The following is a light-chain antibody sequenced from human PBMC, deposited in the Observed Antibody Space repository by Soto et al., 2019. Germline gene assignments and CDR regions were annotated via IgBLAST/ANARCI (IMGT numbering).Light chain of an antibody. Sequence: QSALPQPASVSGSPGQSITISCTGTSSDVGAYTFVSWYQQHPDKVPKLMIFDVSRRPSGVSDRFSGSKSGNTASLTISGLQPEDEADYYCSSYTSSSTHVFGSGTKLTVL. CDR3: SSYTSSSTHV. CDR1: SSDVGAYTF. CDR2: DVS. J-gene: IGLJ1*01. V-gene: IGLV2-14*03.